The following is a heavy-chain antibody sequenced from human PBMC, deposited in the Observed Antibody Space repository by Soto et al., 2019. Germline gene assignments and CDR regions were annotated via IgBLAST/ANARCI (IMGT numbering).Heavy chain of an antibody. CDR1: GGSISSYY. CDR2: IYYSGST. CDR3: ARAGPVKKYYFDY. J-gene: IGHJ4*02. Sequence: SETLSLTCTVSGGSISSYYWSWIRQPPGKGLEWIGYIYYSGSTNYNPSLKSRVTISVDTSKNQFSLKLSSVTAADTAVYYCARAGPVKKYYFDYWGQGTLVTVS. V-gene: IGHV4-59*01.